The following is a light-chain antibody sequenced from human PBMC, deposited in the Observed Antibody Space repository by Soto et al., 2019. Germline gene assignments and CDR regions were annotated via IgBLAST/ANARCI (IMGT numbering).Light chain of an antibody. J-gene: IGKJ1*01. CDR2: GAS. CDR1: QSISIN. Sequence: EIVMTQSPAILSVSPGERATLSCRASQSISINLAWYQQKLGQAPRLLIYGASTRATDIPARFSGSGSETEFTLTISSLQSEDFAIYYCQQYGGSPRTFGQGTKVEVK. CDR3: QQYGGSPRT. V-gene: IGKV3-15*01.